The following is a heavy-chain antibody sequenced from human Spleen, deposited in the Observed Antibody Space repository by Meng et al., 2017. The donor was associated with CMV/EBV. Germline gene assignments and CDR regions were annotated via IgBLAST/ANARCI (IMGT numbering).Heavy chain of an antibody. CDR1: GGSISSSSYY. Sequence: SETLSLTCTVSGGSISSSSYYWGWIRQPPGKGLEWTGSIYYSGSTYYNPSLKSRVTISVDTSKNQFSLKLSSVTAADTAVYYCARGKGLYGYSGYGTCDYWGQGTLVTVSS. CDR3: ARGKGLYGYSGYGTCDY. J-gene: IGHJ4*02. V-gene: IGHV4-39*07. CDR2: IYYSGST. D-gene: IGHD5-12*01.